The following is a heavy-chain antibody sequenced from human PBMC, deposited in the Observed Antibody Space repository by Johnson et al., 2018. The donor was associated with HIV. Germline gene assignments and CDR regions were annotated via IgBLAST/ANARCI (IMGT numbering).Heavy chain of an antibody. J-gene: IGHJ3*02. Sequence: QVQLVESGGGVVQPGRSLRLSCAASGFTFSSYAMHWVRQAPGKGLEWVAVISYDGSKKYYADSVKARFTLSRDNSKNSLYLQMNSLRAGATALYYCARGVPFGVVRLGYRAFDIWGQGTMVTVSS. CDR1: GFTFSSYA. D-gene: IGHD3-3*01. CDR3: ARGVPFGVVRLGYRAFDI. CDR2: ISYDGSKK. V-gene: IGHV3-30*04.